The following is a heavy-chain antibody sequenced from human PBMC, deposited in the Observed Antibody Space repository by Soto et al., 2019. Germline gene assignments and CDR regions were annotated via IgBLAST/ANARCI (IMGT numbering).Heavy chain of an antibody. Sequence: SETLSLTCTVSGGSISSYYWSWIRQPPGKGLEWIGYIYYSGSTNYNPSLKSRVTISVDTSKNQFSLKLSSVTAADTAVYYCGRGVAPNWGGDCYYGAFDYWGQETLVTVSS. D-gene: IGHD2-21*02. CDR3: GRGVAPNWGGDCYYGAFDY. CDR1: GGSISSYY. CDR2: IYYSGST. V-gene: IGHV4-59*01. J-gene: IGHJ4*02.